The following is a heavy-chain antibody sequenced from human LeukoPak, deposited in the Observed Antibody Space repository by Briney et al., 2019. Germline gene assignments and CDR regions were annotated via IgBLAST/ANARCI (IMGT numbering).Heavy chain of an antibody. CDR3: ARALQYSSGWSHAFDV. Sequence: GGSLRLSCAASGYTFSDHYMDWVRQAPGKGREWVGRIRNKVNRYTTEYAASVKGRFTISRDDSKNSLYLQMNSLKTADTAVYFSARALQYSSGWSHAFDVWGQGTMVTVSS. D-gene: IGHD6-19*01. CDR1: GYTFSDHY. CDR2: IRNKVNRYTT. V-gene: IGHV3-72*01. J-gene: IGHJ3*01.